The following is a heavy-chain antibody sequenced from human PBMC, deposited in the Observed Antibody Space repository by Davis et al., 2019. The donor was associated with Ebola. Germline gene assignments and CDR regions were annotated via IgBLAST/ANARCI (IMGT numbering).Heavy chain of an antibody. J-gene: IGHJ4*02. V-gene: IGHV4-34*01. CDR1: GGSISTDY. Sequence: SETLSLTCTVSGGSISTDYWSWVRQPQGKGLEWIGEFNHIGGTNYNPSLKSRVSISADTSKNQFSLKVNSVTAADTAVYYCAREGKYRDESRTFDYWGQGTLVTVSS. D-gene: IGHD2-2*01. CDR3: AREGKYRDESRTFDY. CDR2: FNHIGGT.